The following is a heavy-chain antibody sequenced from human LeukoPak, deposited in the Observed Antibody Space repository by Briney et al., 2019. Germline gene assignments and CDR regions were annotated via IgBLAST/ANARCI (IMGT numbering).Heavy chain of an antibody. V-gene: IGHV1-2*02. J-gene: IGHJ4*02. Sequence: GSVKVSCKASGYTFTSYYMRWGRQAPGQGVEWMGCIDPSNGATKYAMKFQGRININRDTYIGTAYMELTNLKSDDTAIYYCASEAYCNGNRRSLQRVASWGQGTLVTVSS. CDR1: GYTFTSYY. CDR2: IDPSNGAT. CDR3: ASEAYCNGNRRSLQRVAS. D-gene: IGHD2/OR15-2a*01.